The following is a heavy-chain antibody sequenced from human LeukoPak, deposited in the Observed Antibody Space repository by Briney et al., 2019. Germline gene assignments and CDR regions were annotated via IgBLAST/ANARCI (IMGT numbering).Heavy chain of an antibody. CDR2: IYYSGST. CDR3: ARPVPSRLGWFDP. V-gene: IGHV4-39*01. D-gene: IGHD1-1*01. CDR1: GGSISSSNYY. J-gene: IGHJ5*02. Sequence: LLETLSLTCTVSGGSISSSNYYWGWIRQPPGKGLEWIENIYYSGSTYYSPSLKSRVTISVDTSKNQFSLKLSSVTAADTAVYYCARPVPSRLGWFDPWGQGTLVTVSS.